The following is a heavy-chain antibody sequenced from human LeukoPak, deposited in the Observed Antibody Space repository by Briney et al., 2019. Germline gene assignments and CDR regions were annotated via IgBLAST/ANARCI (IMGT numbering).Heavy chain of an antibody. CDR1: GYTFTSYG. J-gene: IGHJ4*02. CDR3: AREVTYYDYVWGSYRYFDY. V-gene: IGHV1-18*01. CDR2: ISAYNGNT. D-gene: IGHD3-16*02. Sequence: ASVKVSCKASGYTFTSYGISWVRQAPGQGLEWMGWISAYNGNTNYAQKLQGRVTMTTDPSTSTAYMELRSLRSDDTAVYYCAREVTYYDYVWGSYRYFDYWGQGTLVTVSS.